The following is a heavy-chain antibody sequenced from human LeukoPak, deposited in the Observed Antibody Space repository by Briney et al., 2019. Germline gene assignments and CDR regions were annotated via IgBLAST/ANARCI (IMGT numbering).Heavy chain of an antibody. CDR3: SGPRGGDFKYFDY. J-gene: IGHJ4*02. CDR2: IKQDGSEK. Sequence: GGSLRLSCAASGFTFSSYWMSWVRQAPGKGLEWVANIKQDGSEKYYVDSVKGRFTISRDNAKNSLYLQMNSLRAEDTAVYYCSGPRGGDFKYFDYWGQGTLVTVS. D-gene: IGHD2-21*02. CDR1: GFTFSSYW. V-gene: IGHV3-7*01.